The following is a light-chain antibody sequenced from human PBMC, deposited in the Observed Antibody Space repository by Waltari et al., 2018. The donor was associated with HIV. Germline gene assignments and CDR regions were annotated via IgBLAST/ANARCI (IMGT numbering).Light chain of an antibody. V-gene: IGLV2-11*01. J-gene: IGLJ3*02. Sequence: QSALTQPHSVSGSPGQSVTLSCTGTSRAVGAYNYVSWYQRHPGKAPKLMIYDVTKRPSGVPDRFSGSKSGNTASLTISGLQAEDDAEYYCCSYAGTWLFGGGTKLTVL. CDR1: SRAVGAYNY. CDR2: DVT. CDR3: CSYAGTWL.